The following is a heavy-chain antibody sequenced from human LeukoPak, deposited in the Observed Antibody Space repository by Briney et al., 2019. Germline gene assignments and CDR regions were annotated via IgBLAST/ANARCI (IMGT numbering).Heavy chain of an antibody. CDR3: AKDERWGGVDSTYGCFDS. D-gene: IGHD4-23*01. CDR2: TSGSGAYN. CDR1: GFTFSSYT. J-gene: IGHJ4*02. V-gene: IGHV3-23*01. Sequence: GGSLRLSCEATGFTFSSYTVSWVRQAPGKGLEWVSGTSGSGAYNYYADSVKGRFTISRDNSRSTLYLQMNSLRAEDTAVYHCAKDERWGGVDSTYGCFDSWGQGTLVTVSS.